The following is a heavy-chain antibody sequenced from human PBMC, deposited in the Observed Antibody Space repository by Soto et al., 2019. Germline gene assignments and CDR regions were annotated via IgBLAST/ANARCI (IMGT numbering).Heavy chain of an antibody. CDR2: IYPGDSDT. D-gene: IGHD6-19*01. CDR3: ARSRRGAYSSGWYSLSGYYNYGIDV. CDR1: GYSSTSYW. J-gene: IGHJ6*02. Sequence: GESLKISCKGSGYSSTSYWIGWVRQMPGKGLEWMGIIYPGDSDTKYSPSLQGQVTISADTSISTAYLQWTSLKASDTAMYYCARSRRGAYSSGWYSLSGYYNYGIDVWGQGTTVTVSS. V-gene: IGHV5-51*01.